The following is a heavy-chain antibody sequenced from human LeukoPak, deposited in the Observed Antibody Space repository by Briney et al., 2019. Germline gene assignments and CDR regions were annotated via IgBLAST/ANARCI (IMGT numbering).Heavy chain of an antibody. CDR1: GSSFSEYF. CDR3: ARGPHYYGDYIRWFPDAFHI. CDR2: IKHGGVT. J-gene: IGHJ3*02. Sequence: SETLSLTCGVHGSSFSEYFWHWVRQSPREGLEWIGDIKHGGVTNYNPSLMGRVTISVDTSKNQFSLMLTSATAADTAVYYCARGPHYYGDYIRWFPDAFHIWGRGTMVSVSS. D-gene: IGHD4-17*01. V-gene: IGHV4-34*01.